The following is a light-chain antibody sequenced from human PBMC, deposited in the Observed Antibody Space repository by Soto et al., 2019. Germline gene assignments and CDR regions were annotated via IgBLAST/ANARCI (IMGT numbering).Light chain of an antibody. CDR3: QQYNNWPPLT. Sequence: EIVMTQSPATLSVSPGDRATLSCRASQSVSSSLAWYQQIPXQAPRLLIYDASTRATGIPARFGGXGXGTXXTLTISSLQSEDFAVYYCQQYNNWPPLTFGGGTKVELK. CDR2: DAS. J-gene: IGKJ4*01. V-gene: IGKV3-15*01. CDR1: QSVSSS.